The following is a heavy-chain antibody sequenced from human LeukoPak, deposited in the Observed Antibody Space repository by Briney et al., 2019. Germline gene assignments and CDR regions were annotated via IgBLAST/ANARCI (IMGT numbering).Heavy chain of an antibody. D-gene: IGHD2-2*01. V-gene: IGHV4-31*03. J-gene: IGHJ4*02. CDR1: GGSISSGGYY. CDR3: ARHETTSSVVPAAPDY. CDR2: IYYSGST. Sequence: SETLSLTCTVSGGSISSGGYYWSWIRQHPGKGLEWIGYIYYSGSTYYNPSLKSRVTISVDTSKNQFSLKLSSVTAADTAMYYCARHETTSSVVPAAPDYWGQGTLVTVSS.